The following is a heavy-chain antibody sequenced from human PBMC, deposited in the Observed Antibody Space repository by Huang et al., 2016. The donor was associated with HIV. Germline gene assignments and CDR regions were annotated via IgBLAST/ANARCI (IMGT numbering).Heavy chain of an antibody. D-gene: IGHD1-7*01. J-gene: IGHJ6*02. CDR1: TFTFGAYW. Sequence: VESGGRSVQPGGSIKLSCVGSTFTFGAYWMSWVRQPQGKGLEWVANIKQDESEKYYVDSVKGRFNIARDKARKVLFLEMDDLRVEDTAIYFCATKTAGMDIWGQGTTVTVSS. CDR2: IKQDESEK. CDR3: ATKTAGMDI. V-gene: IGHV3-7*01.